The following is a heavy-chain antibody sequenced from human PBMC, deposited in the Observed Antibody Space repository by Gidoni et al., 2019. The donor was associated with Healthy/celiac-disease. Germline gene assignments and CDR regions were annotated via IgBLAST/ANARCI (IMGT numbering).Heavy chain of an antibody. D-gene: IGHD3-10*01. J-gene: IGHJ6*02. Sequence: QVQLVESGGGVVKPGRSLRLSCAASGFTFSSYGMHWVRQAPGRGLEWVAVISYDGSNKYYADSVKGRFTISRDNSKNTLYLQMNSLRAEDTAVYYCAKDRGPMAYTSPHGMDVWGQGTTVTVSS. CDR3: AKDRGPMAYTSPHGMDV. CDR2: ISYDGSNK. CDR1: GFTFSSYG. V-gene: IGHV3-30*18.